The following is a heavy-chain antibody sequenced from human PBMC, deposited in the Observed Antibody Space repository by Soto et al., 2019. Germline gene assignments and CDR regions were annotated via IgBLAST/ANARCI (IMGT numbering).Heavy chain of an antibody. Sequence: NPSETLSLTCTFSVYSIFSCSSYWCFIRQTPGNWLELIASIYYTVSTYYNPSLKSRVTISVDTSKNQFSLRLSSVTAADTAVFYCARPLNVDTAMGNKWLEQWGAGTMLNVSS. V-gene: IGHV4-39*01. D-gene: IGHD5-18*01. CDR1: VYSIFSCSSY. J-gene: IGHJ5*02. CDR3: ARPLNVDTAMGNKWLEQ. CDR2: IYYTVST.